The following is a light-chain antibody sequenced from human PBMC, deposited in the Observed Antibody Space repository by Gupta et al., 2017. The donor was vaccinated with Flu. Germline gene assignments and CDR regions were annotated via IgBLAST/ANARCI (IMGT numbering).Light chain of an antibody. CDR1: QSLVYSDGNYY. CDR3: KQDTRSRT. Sequence: VTLGQPATISRRCRQSLVYSDGNYYWCWLHQGQGPTPRLISYKVTNRDCGVTGRGSGSGTGTDFTINSRGVEDEDVEDYYCKQDTRSRTFGQGTKVEIK. CDR2: KVT. V-gene: IGKV2-30*01. J-gene: IGKJ2*01.